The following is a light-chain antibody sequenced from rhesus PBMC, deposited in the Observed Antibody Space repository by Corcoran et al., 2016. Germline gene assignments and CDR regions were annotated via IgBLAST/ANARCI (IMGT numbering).Light chain of an antibody. CDR2: GAA. V-gene: IGKV3-42*03. J-gene: IGKJ2*01. CDR3: QEYSSWPYS. Sequence: EIVMTQSPATLSLSPGERATLSCRASQSVSSSLAWYQQKPGQAPRLLIYGAASRATGIPDRFRGSGSGTEFTLPISSLGPEDFAVYYCQEYSSWPYSFGQGTKVEIK. CDR1: QSVSSS.